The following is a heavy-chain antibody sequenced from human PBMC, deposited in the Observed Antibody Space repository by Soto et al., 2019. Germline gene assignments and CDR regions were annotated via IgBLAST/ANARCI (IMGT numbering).Heavy chain of an antibody. Sequence: ASVKVSCKASGYTFTSYAMHWVRQAPGQRLEWMGWINAGNGDTKYSQKFQGRVTITRDTSASTAYMELSSLRSEDTAVYYCARDLDDFWSGSDYWGQGTLVTVSS. CDR3: ARDLDDFWSGSDY. V-gene: IGHV1-3*01. D-gene: IGHD3-3*01. J-gene: IGHJ4*02. CDR1: GYTFTSYA. CDR2: INAGNGDT.